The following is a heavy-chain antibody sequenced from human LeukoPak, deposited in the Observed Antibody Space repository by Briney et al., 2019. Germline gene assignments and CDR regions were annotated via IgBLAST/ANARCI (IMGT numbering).Heavy chain of an antibody. V-gene: IGHV4-39*07. CDR3: ARDNLALNTLDV. J-gene: IGHJ6*02. Sequence: SETLSLTCTVSGGSISSSSYYWGWIRQPPGKGLEWIGSIYYSGSTYYNPSLKSRVTISVDTSKNQFSLKLSSVTAADTAVYYCARDNLALNTLDVWGQGTTVTVSS. D-gene: IGHD2-15*01. CDR2: IYYSGST. CDR1: GGSISSSSYY.